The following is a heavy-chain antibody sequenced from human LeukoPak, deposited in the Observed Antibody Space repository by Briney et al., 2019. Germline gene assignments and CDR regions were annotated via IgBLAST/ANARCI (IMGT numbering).Heavy chain of an antibody. D-gene: IGHD1-26*01. CDR2: IYYSVNT. CDR1: GGSISSSSYY. CDR3: ASLVGATTRLGVGVFDY. J-gene: IGHJ4*02. V-gene: IGHV4-39*01. Sequence: PSETLSLTCTVSGGSISSSSYYWGWIRQPPGKGLNWIGGIYYSVNTYYNPSLKSRLTISIDTSKNQFSLKLSSVTAADTAVYYCASLVGATTRLGVGVFDYWGQGTLVTVSS.